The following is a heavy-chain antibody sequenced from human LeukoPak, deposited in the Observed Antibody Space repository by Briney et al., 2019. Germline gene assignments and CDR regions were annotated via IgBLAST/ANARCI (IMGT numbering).Heavy chain of an antibody. CDR2: IYASGSN. D-gene: IGHD4-17*01. V-gene: IGHV4-4*07. Sequence: KPSETLSLTCTVSGGSVNSYYWSWIRQPAGKGLEWIGHIYASGSNDYNPSLKSRVTMSLDMAKNQFSLRLTSVTAADTAVFFCVRDYDGDNGFDYWGPGALVTVSS. CDR3: VRDYDGDNGFDY. J-gene: IGHJ4*02. CDR1: GGSVNSYY.